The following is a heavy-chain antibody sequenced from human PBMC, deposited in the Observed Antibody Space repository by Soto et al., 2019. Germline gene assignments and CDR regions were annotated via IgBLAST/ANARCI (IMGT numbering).Heavy chain of an antibody. CDR1: GFTFSTSG. CDR3: AKDWGSSGWYNWFDP. Sequence: QVQMVESGGGVVQSGTSLRLSCATSGFTFSTSGMHWVRQAPGKGLEWVAVISHDGSVTYYTDSVQGRFTISRDTPKNTLYLQMNSLRDEDTAIYYCAKDWGSSGWYNWFDPWGQGTRVTVST. J-gene: IGHJ5*02. V-gene: IGHV3-30*18. D-gene: IGHD6-13*01. CDR2: ISHDGSVT.